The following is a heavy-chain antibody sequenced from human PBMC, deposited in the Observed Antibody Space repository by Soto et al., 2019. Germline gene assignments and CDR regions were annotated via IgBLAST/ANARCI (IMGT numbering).Heavy chain of an antibody. D-gene: IGHD1-1*01. J-gene: IGHJ4*02. CDR3: ARWPQLKPRFDY. V-gene: IGHV4-31*03. CDR1: GGSISSGDYY. CDR2: IYYSGST. Sequence: QVQLQESGPGLVKPSQTLSLTCTVSGGSISSGDYYWSWIRQHPGKGLEWIGYIYYSGSTYYNPSLQIRVTISVATSKNQFSLKLSSVTAADTAVYYCARWPQLKPRFDYWGQGTLVTVSS.